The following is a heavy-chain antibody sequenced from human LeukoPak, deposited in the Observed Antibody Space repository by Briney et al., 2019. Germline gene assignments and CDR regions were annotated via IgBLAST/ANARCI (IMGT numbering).Heavy chain of an antibody. J-gene: IGHJ4*02. V-gene: IGHV4-4*07. CDR2: IYTSGST. D-gene: IGHD3-3*01. CDR1: GGSISSYY. CDR3: ARGARITIFGVVTAEYYFDY. Sequence: SETLSLTCAVSGGSISSYYWSWIRQPAGKGLEWIGRIYTSGSTNYNPSPKSRGTMSADTTKNQFPLRLNFVTAADTAVYYCARGARITIFGVVTAEYYFDYWGQGTLVTVSS.